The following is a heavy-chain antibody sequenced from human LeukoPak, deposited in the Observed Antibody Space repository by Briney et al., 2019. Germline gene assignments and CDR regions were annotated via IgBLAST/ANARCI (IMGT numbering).Heavy chain of an antibody. D-gene: IGHD3-16*01. CDR1: GFIFSSYG. J-gene: IGHJ4*02. Sequence: GGSLRLSCAASGFIFSSYGMHWVRQAPGKGLQWVAIISYDGSKKHYADSVTGRFTISRDNSKNTLYLQMNSLRAEDTAVYYCAKDRGGAPPYYFDYWGQGTLVTVSS. CDR2: ISYDGSKK. V-gene: IGHV3-30*18. CDR3: AKDRGGAPPYYFDY.